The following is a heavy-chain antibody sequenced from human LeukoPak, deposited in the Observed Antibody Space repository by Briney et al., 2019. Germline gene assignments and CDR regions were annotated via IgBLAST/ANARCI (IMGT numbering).Heavy chain of an antibody. CDR2: ISGSGGST. J-gene: IGHJ4*02. CDR3: AKSLFPATRYQLDY. D-gene: IGHD5-12*01. V-gene: IGHV3-23*01. Sequence: SGGSLRLSCAASGFTFSSYAMSWVRQAPGKGLEWVSGISGSGGSTYYADSVKGRFTISTDNSKNTLYLQMYSLRAEDTAVYYCAKSLFPATRYQLDYWGQGTLVTVSS. CDR1: GFTFSSYA.